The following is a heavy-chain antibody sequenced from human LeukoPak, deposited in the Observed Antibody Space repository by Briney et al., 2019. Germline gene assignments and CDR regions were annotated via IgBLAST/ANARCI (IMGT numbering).Heavy chain of an antibody. Sequence: GGSLRLSCAASGFTFSSYAMHWVRQAPGKGLEWVAVISYDGSNKYYADSVKGRFTISRGNSKNTLYLQMNSLRAEDTAVYYCARDGGVVGASYYFDYWGQGTLVTVSS. D-gene: IGHD1-26*01. CDR3: ARDGGVVGASYYFDY. J-gene: IGHJ4*02. CDR2: ISYDGSNK. CDR1: GFTFSSYA. V-gene: IGHV3-30*04.